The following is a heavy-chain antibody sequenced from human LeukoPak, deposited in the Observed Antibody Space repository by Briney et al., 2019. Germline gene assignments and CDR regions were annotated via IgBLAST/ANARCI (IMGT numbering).Heavy chain of an antibody. V-gene: IGHV3-66*02. CDR3: ARYYDSSGRTGGAFDC. J-gene: IGHJ4*02. Sequence: GGSLRLSCAASGITFSSNYMSWVRQAPGRGLEWVSTFYKGDSTYYADSVKDRFTISRDNSKNTLYVQMNSLRAEDTAVYYCARYYDSSGRTGGAFDCWGQGTLVTVSS. D-gene: IGHD3-22*01. CDR2: FYKGDST. CDR1: GITFSSNY.